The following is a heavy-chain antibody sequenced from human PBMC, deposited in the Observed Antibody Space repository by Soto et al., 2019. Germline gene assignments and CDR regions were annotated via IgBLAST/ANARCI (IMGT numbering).Heavy chain of an antibody. V-gene: IGHV1-18*01. D-gene: IGHD3-10*01. CDR1: GYTFTSYG. Sequence: ASVKVSCKASGYTFTSYGISRVRQAPGQGLEWMGWISAYNGNTNYAQKLQGRVTMTTDTSTSTAYMELRSLRSDDTAVYYCARDNYYGSGSYGLDFDYWGQGTLVTVSS. CDR3: ARDNYYGSGSYGLDFDY. CDR2: ISAYNGNT. J-gene: IGHJ4*02.